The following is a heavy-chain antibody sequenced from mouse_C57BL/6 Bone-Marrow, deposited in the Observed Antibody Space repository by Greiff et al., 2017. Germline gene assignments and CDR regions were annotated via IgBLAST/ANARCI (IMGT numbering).Heavy chain of an antibody. CDR3: ARLIYDGYLYYAMDY. J-gene: IGHJ4*01. CDR2: IYPRSGNT. Sequence: VKLVESGAELARPGASVKLSCKASGYTFTSYGISWVKQSTGQGLEWIGEIYPRSGNTYYNEKFKGKATLTADKSSSTAYMELRSLTSEDSAVYFCARLIYDGYLYYAMDYWGQGTSVTVSS. D-gene: IGHD2-3*01. CDR1: GYTFTSYG. V-gene: IGHV1-81*01.